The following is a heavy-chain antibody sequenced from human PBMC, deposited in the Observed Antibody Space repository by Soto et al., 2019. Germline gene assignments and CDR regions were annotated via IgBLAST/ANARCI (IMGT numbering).Heavy chain of an antibody. CDR2: MNPNSGNT. D-gene: IGHD4-17*01. CDR1: GYTFTSYE. V-gene: IGHV1-8*01. J-gene: IGHJ3*02. CDR3: AAPNDYSDYVDAFDI. Sequence: GASVKVSCKASGYTFTSYEINWVRQATGQGLEWMGWMNPNSGNTGYAQKFQGRVTMTRNTSISTAYMELSSLRSDDTAVYYCAAPNDYSDYVDAFDIWGQGTMVTVSS.